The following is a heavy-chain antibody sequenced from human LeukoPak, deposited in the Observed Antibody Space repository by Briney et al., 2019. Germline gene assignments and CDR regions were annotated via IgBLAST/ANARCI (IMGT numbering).Heavy chain of an antibody. CDR3: ARSHNSSGWYRRNYFDY. Sequence: QPSETLSLTCAVYGGSFSGYYWSWIRQPPGKGLEWIGEINHSGSTNYNPSLKSRVTISVDTSKNQFSLKLSSVTAADTAVYYCARSHNSSGWYRRNYFDYWGQGTLVTVSS. J-gene: IGHJ4*02. CDR1: GGSFSGYY. CDR2: INHSGST. D-gene: IGHD6-19*01. V-gene: IGHV4-34*01.